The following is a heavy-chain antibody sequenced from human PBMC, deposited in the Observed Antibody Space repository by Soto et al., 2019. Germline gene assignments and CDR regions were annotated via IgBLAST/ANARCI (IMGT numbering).Heavy chain of an antibody. CDR3: ARLLHCSSTSCYDNWFDP. V-gene: IGHV5-51*01. CDR2: IYPGDSDT. D-gene: IGHD2-2*01. Sequence: GESLKISCKGSGYSLTSYWIGWVRQMPGKGLEWMGIIYPGDSDTNYSPSFQGHVTISADKSISTAYLQWSSLKASDTAMYYCARLLHCSSTSCYDNWFDPWGQGTLVTVAS. J-gene: IGHJ5*02. CDR1: GYSLTSYW.